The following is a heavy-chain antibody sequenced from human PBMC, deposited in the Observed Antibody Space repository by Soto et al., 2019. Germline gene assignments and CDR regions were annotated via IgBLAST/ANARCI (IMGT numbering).Heavy chain of an antibody. J-gene: IGHJ6*02. CDR1: GFTFRSYA. CDR3: ARDRLFESNTFYYNYGMDV. Sequence: QVQLVESGGGVVQPGMSLRLSCAASGFTFRSYAMHWVRQAPGKGLEWVAVISFDGNNKYYADSVKGRFTISRDNSKNTLYLHMSSLRPDDTAVYYCARDRLFESNTFYYNYGMDVWGQGTTVTVSS. V-gene: IGHV3-30-3*01. D-gene: IGHD3-9*01. CDR2: ISFDGNNK.